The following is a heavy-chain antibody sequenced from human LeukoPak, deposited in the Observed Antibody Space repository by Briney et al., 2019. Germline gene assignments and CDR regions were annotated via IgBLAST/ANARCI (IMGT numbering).Heavy chain of an antibody. J-gene: IGHJ6*03. CDR1: GGTFSSYT. Sequence: SVKVSCKASGGTFSSYTISWVRQAPGQGLEWMGRIIPILGIANYAQNFQGRVTIIADKSTSTAYMELSSLRSEDTAVYYCARVVVPAAILGLDMASWRENYYYYMDVWGKGTTVTVSS. V-gene: IGHV1-69*02. CDR2: IIPILGIA. CDR3: ARVVVPAAILGLDMASWRENYYYYMDV. D-gene: IGHD2-2*01.